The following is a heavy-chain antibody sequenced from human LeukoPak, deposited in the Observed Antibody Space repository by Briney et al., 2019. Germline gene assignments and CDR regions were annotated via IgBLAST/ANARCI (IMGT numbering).Heavy chain of an antibody. CDR2: INPNSGGT. CDR1: GYTLTGFY. Sequence: ASVKVSCKASGYTLTGFYLHWVRQAPGQGLEWMGWINPNSGGTNYAQKFQGRVTMTRDTSISTAYMELSRLRSDDTAVYYCARDGGQPTYYYYYYMDVWGKGTTVTISS. D-gene: IGHD3-16*01. V-gene: IGHV1-2*02. CDR3: ARDGGQPTYYYYYYMDV. J-gene: IGHJ6*03.